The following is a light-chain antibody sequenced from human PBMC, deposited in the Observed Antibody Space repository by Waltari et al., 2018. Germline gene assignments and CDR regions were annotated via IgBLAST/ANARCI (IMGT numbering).Light chain of an antibody. J-gene: IGKJ2*01. CDR2: ATS. CDR1: QSVGSY. V-gene: IGKV1-39*01. Sequence: DIQMTQSPSSLSASVADRVTITCRASQSVGSYLNWYQHKPGEAPKLLIYATSTLQTGVPSRFSGSGYGTDFTLTITSLQAEDFSSYYCQQSHSAPYTFGQGTNLQI. CDR3: QQSHSAPYT.